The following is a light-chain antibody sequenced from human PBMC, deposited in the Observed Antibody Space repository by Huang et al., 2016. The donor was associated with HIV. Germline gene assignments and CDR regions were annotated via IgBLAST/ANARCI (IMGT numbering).Light chain of an antibody. V-gene: IGKV3-11*01. Sequence: EIVLTQSPATLSLSPGERATLSCRASQSVSSFLGGYQQKPGQAPRLLIYDASNRATGIPARFSGSGSGTDFTLTISSLEPEDFAVYYCQQRSTWPPGFTFGPGTKVDIK. CDR2: DAS. CDR3: QQRSTWPPGFT. J-gene: IGKJ3*01. CDR1: QSVSSF.